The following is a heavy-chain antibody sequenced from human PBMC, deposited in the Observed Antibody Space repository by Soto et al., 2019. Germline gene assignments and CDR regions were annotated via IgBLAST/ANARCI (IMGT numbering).Heavy chain of an antibody. J-gene: IGHJ4*02. CDR1: GFTFSSYA. CDR3: AKVGYCSGGSCYLIRQVFDY. Sequence: EVQLLESGGGLVQPGGSLRLSCAASGFTFSSYAMSWVRQAPGKGLEWVSAISGSGGSTYYADSVKGRFTISRDNSKNTLYLQMNSLRAKDTAVYYCAKVGYCSGGSCYLIRQVFDYWGQGTLVTVSS. V-gene: IGHV3-23*01. D-gene: IGHD2-15*01. CDR2: ISGSGGST.